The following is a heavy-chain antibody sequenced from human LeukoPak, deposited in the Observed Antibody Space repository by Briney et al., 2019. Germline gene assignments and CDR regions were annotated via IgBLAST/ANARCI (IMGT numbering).Heavy chain of an antibody. CDR2: ISDSGGST. CDR3: AKRGVVIRVILVGFHKAAYYFDS. V-gene: IGHV3-23*01. CDR1: GFTLSNYG. Sequence: PGGSLRLSCAVSGFTLSNYGMSWVRQAPGKGLEWVAGISDSGGSTRYADSVKGRFTISRDNHKNTLYLQMNSLRAEDTAVYFCAKRGVVIRVILVGFHKAAYYFDSWGQGALVTVSS. J-gene: IGHJ4*02. D-gene: IGHD3-22*01.